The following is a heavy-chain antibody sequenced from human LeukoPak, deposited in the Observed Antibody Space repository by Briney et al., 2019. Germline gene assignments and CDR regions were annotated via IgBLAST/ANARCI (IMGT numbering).Heavy chain of an antibody. V-gene: IGHV3-33*01. CDR3: ASDRIAAAGTNFDY. J-gene: IGHJ4*02. Sequence: GGSLRLSCAASGFTFSSYGMHWVRQAPGKGLEWVAVIWYDGSNKYYADSVKGRFTISRDNSKNTLYLQMNSLRAEDTAVYYRASDRIAAAGTNFDYWGQGTLVTVSS. CDR2: IWYDGSNK. CDR1: GFTFSSYG. D-gene: IGHD6-13*01.